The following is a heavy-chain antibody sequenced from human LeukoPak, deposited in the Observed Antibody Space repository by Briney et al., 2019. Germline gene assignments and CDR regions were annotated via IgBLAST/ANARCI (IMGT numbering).Heavy chain of an antibody. D-gene: IGHD6-19*01. CDR2: IYYSGST. CDR1: GGSISSGGYY. Sequence: PSETLSLTCTVSGGSISSGGYYWSWIRRHPGKGLEWIGYIYYSGSTYYNPSLKSRVTISVDTSKNQFSLKLSSVTAADTAVYYCARSSGASGWYFDYWGQGALVTVSS. J-gene: IGHJ4*02. CDR3: ARSSGASGWYFDY. V-gene: IGHV4-31*03.